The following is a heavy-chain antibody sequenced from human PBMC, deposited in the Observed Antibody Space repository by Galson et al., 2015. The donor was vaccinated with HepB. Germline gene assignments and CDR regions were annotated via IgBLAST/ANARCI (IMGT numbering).Heavy chain of an antibody. CDR3: ARAAVPGIDYFDS. J-gene: IGHJ4*02. CDR2: INPSGGST. CDR1: GYTFINYY. V-gene: IGHV1-46*01. Sequence: SVKVSCKASGYTFINYYIHWVRQAPGQGLEWMGVINPSGGSTNYAQRLRGRVTMTRDTSTSTVFMELSSLRSGDTAVYYCARAAVPGIDYFDSWGQGTLVTVSS. D-gene: IGHD6-19*01.